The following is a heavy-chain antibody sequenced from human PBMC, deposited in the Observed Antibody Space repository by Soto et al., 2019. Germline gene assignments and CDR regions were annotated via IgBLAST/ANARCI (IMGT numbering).Heavy chain of an antibody. J-gene: IGHJ4*02. D-gene: IGHD5-12*01. CDR2: INAGNGNT. CDR1: GYTFTNYA. V-gene: IGHV1-3*05. Sequence: QVQLVQSGAEEKKPGASVKVSCKASGYTFTNYATHWVRQAPGQRLEWMGWINAGNGNTKYSQKFQGRVTITRDTSASTAYMELSSLRSEDTSVYYCARVSGYYLPDDWGQGPLVTVSS. CDR3: ARVSGYYLPDD.